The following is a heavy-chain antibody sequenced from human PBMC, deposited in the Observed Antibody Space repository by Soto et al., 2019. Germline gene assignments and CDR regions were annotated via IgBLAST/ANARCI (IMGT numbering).Heavy chain of an antibody. CDR3: AREPKVGATPASYYYGMDV. CDR2: ISYDGSSK. CDR1: GFTFSSYA. V-gene: IGHV3-30-3*01. J-gene: IGHJ6*02. Sequence: SLRLSCAASGFTFSSYAMHWVRQAPGKGLEWVAVISYDGSSKYYADSVKGRFTISRDNSKNTLYLQMNSLRAEDTAMYCCAREPKVGATPASYYYGMDVWGQGTTVTV. D-gene: IGHD1-26*01.